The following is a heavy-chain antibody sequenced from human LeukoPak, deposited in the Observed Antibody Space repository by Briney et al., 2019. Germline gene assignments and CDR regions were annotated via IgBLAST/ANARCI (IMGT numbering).Heavy chain of an antibody. CDR2: IKQDGSEK. CDR1: GFTFGDTW. J-gene: IGHJ4*02. V-gene: IGHV3-7*01. CDR3: ARPFGYFDWLLDY. D-gene: IGHD3-9*01. Sequence: PGGSLRLSCAASGFTFGDTWMNWVRQVPGQGLEWVANIKQDGSEKFYVASVKGRFTISRDNAKNSLYLQMNSLRAEDTAVYYCARPFGYFDWLLDYWGQGTLVTVSS.